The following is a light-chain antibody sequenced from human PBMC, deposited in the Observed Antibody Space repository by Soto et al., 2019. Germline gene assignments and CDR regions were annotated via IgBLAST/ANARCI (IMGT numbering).Light chain of an antibody. CDR1: QSISSY. Sequence: DIQMTQSPSSLSASVGDRVTISCRASQSISSYLNWYLQKPGKAPKLLIYAASSLQSGVPSRFSGSGSGTDFTLTISSLQPEDFATYYCQQSYRTPPITFGQGTRLEIK. CDR3: QQSYRTPPIT. J-gene: IGKJ5*01. V-gene: IGKV1-39*01. CDR2: AAS.